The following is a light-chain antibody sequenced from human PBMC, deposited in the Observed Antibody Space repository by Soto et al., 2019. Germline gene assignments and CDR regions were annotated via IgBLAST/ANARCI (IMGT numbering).Light chain of an antibody. V-gene: IGLV1-40*01. Sequence: QPVLTQPPSVSGAPGQRVTISCTGSSSTIGAGYDVHWYQQLPGTAPKLLIYGNSNRPSGVPDRFSGSKSGTSASLAITGLQAEDEADYYCQSYDSSLSGSEVVFGGGTKLTVL. CDR2: GNS. CDR1: SSTIGAGYD. J-gene: IGLJ2*01. CDR3: QSYDSSLSGSEVV.